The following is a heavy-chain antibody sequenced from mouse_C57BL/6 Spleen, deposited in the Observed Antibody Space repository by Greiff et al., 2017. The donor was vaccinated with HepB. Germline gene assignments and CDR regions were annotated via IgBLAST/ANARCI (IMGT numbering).Heavy chain of an antibody. Sequence: VQVVESGAELVRPGASVTLSCKASGYTFTDYEMHWVKQTPVHGLEWIGAIDPETGGTAYNQKFKGKAILTADKSSSTAYMELRSLTSEDSAVYYCTGGSSWFAYWGQGTLVTVSA. CDR3: TGGSSWFAY. CDR2: IDPETGGT. V-gene: IGHV1-15*01. J-gene: IGHJ3*01. D-gene: IGHD1-1*01. CDR1: GYTFTDYE.